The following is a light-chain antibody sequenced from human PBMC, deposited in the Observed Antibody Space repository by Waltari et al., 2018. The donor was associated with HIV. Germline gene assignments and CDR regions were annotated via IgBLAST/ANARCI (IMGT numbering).Light chain of an antibody. CDR3: QQYYGTPYT. Sequence: DIVMTQSPDSLAVSLGARATITCKSSQNVLYSSNNKNYLAWYQHKAGQPPKLLIYWASTRESGVPDRFSGSGSGTDFTLTISSLQAEDVAVYYCQQYYGTPYTFGQGTNLEIK. V-gene: IGKV4-1*01. CDR1: QNVLYSSNNKNY. CDR2: WAS. J-gene: IGKJ2*01.